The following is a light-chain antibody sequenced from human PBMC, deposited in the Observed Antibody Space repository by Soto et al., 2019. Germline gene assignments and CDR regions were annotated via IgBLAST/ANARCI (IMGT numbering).Light chain of an antibody. CDR2: DVS. V-gene: IGLV2-14*03. CDR3: SSYTSSSTRV. CDR1: SSDVGDYNY. J-gene: IGLJ1*01. Sequence: QSALTQPASVSGSPGQTITISCTGSSSDVGDYNYVSWYQHHPGKAPKLMIYDVSNRPSGVSNRFSGSKSGNTASLIISGLQAEDEADYYCSSYTSSSTRVFGTGTQLTVL.